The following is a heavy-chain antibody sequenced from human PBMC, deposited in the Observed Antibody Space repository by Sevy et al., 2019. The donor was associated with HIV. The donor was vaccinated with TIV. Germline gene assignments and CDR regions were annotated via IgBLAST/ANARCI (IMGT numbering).Heavy chain of an antibody. CDR1: GGSISSSSYY. D-gene: IGHD2-15*01. J-gene: IGHJ6*02. Sequence: SETLSLTCTVSGGSISSSSYYWGWIRQPPGKGLEWIGSIYYSGSTYYNPSLKSRVTISVDTSKNQFSLKLSSVTAADTAVYYCARDDGGSRGCYYYYGMDVWGQGTTVTVSS. CDR2: IYYSGST. V-gene: IGHV4-39*02. CDR3: ARDDGGSRGCYYYYGMDV.